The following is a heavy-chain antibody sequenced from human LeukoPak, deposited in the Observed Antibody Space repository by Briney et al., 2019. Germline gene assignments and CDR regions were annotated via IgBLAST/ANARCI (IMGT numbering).Heavy chain of an antibody. V-gene: IGHV3-21*01. D-gene: IGHD6-19*01. J-gene: IGHJ3*02. CDR3: ARDSLLKPGIAVAGTQDAFDI. CDR1: GFTFSTSW. CDR2: ISISSSYI. Sequence: GRSLRLSCAASGFTFSTSWMHWVRQDPGKGLEWVLSISISSSYIYYADSVKGRFTISRDNAKNSLYLQMNSLRTADTAVYYCARDSLLKPGIAVAGTQDAFDIWGQGTLVTVSS.